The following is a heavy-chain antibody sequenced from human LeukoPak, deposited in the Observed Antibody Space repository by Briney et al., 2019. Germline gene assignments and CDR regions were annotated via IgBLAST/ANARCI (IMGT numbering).Heavy chain of an antibody. CDR3: ARDGILRFLGWLDY. D-gene: IGHD3-3*01. V-gene: IGHV1-2*02. Sequence: GASVKVSCKASGYTFTGYYMHWVRQAPGQGLEWMGWINPNSGGRNYAQKFQGRVTMTRDTSISTAYMELSRLRSDDTAVYYCARDGILRFLGWLDYWGQGTLVTVSS. J-gene: IGHJ4*02. CDR2: INPNSGGR. CDR1: GYTFTGYY.